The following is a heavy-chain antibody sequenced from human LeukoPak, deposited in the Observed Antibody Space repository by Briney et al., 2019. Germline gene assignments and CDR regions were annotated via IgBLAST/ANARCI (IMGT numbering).Heavy chain of an antibody. V-gene: IGHV4-61*02. CDR2: IYTSGST. CDR3: ASSVETSSSDSDSFDY. J-gene: IGHJ4*02. D-gene: IGHD6-6*01. Sequence: SETLSLTCTVSGGSISSGSYYWSWIRQPAGKGLEWIGRIYTSGSTNYNPSLKSRVTISVDTSKNQFSLKLSSVTAADTAVYYCASSVETSSSDSDSFDYWGQGTLVTVSS. CDR1: GGSISSGSYY.